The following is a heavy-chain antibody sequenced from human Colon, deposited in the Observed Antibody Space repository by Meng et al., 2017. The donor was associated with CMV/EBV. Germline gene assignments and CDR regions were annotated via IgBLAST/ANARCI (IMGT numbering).Heavy chain of an antibody. J-gene: IGHJ6*02. CDR2: ISAYNGYT. Sequence: ASVKVSCKASGYTFSSYGITWVRQAPGQGLEWMGWISAYNGYTNYAQKLQGRVTMTTDTSTSTAYMELRSLRSDDTAMYYCARGAVGNSRRPYYATDVWGQGTTVTVSS. V-gene: IGHV1-18*01. CDR3: ARGAVGNSRRPYYATDV. CDR1: GYTFSSYG. D-gene: IGHD1-14*01.